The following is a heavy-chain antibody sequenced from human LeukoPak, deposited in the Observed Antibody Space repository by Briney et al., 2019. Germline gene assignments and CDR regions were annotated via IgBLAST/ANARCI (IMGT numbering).Heavy chain of an antibody. CDR3: ARTSSGYDFYYFDY. J-gene: IGHJ4*02. Sequence: SGPALVKPTQTLTLTCTFSGFSLSTSGMCVSWIRQPPGKALEWLARIDWDDDKYYSTSLKTRLTISKDTSKNQVVLTMTNMDPVDTATYYCARTSSGYDFYYFDYWGQGTLATVSS. CDR1: GFSLSTSGMC. V-gene: IGHV2-70*11. D-gene: IGHD5-12*01. CDR2: IDWDDDK.